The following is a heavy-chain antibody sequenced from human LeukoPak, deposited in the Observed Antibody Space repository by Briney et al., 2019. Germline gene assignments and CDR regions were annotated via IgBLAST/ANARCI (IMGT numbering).Heavy chain of an antibody. CDR1: GGSTSSYY. J-gene: IGHJ6*02. V-gene: IGHV4-59*01. Sequence: SETLSLTCTVSGGSTSSYYWSWIRQPPGKGLEWIGYIYYSGSTNYNPSLKSRVTISADTSKNQFSLKLSSVTAADTAVYYCARDRKLYGMDVWGQGTTVTVSS. CDR2: IYYSGST. D-gene: IGHD1-1*01. CDR3: ARDRKLYGMDV.